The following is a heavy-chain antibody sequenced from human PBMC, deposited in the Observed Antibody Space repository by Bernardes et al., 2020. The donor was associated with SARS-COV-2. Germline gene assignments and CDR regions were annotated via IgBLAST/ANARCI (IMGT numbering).Heavy chain of an antibody. Sequence: GGSLRLSCVASGFTFSESWVNWVRQAPGKGLEWVANINPDGRDKDYVDSVRGRFTISRDNAKNSLYLQMNSLRGGDTAVYYCARSFGRSSIDYWGRGTLVSVSS. CDR2: INPDGRDK. J-gene: IGHJ4*02. CDR1: GFTFSESW. D-gene: IGHD6-6*01. V-gene: IGHV3-7*03. CDR3: ARSFGRSSIDY.